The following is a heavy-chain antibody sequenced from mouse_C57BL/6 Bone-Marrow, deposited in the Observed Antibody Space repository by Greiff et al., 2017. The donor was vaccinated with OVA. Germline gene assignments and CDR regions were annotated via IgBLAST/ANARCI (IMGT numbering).Heavy chain of an antibody. CDR1: GFNIKDYY. D-gene: IGHD3-2*02. CDR3: TTEATGDY. V-gene: IGHV14-1*01. CDR2: IDPADGDT. J-gene: IGHJ2*01. Sequence: VQLQQSGAELVRPGASVKLSCTASGFNIKDYYMHWVKQRPEQGLEWIGRIDPADGDTESAPKFQGKATMTADPSSNPAYLQLSILTSEDTAVYYCTTEATGDYWGQGTTLTVSS.